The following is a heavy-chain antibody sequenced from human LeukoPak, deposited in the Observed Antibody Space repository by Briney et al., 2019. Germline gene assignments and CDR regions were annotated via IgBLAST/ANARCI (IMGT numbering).Heavy chain of an antibody. CDR2: INPSGGST. CDR3: ASGQYSGYDPEFDY. CDR1: GFTFPRYY. J-gene: IGHJ4*02. D-gene: IGHD5-12*01. V-gene: IGHV1-46*03. Sequence: APVNVSCKASGFTFPRYYIHWVGPAPGQGLGWMGIINPSGGSTSYAQKFQGRITMTRDTSTSTVYMELSSLRSEDTAVYYCASGQYSGYDPEFDYWGQGTLVTVSS.